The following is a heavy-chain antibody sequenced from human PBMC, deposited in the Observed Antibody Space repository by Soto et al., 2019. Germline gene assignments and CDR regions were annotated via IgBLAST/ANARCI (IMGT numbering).Heavy chain of an antibody. J-gene: IGHJ4*02. CDR2: ISSSGTPI. CDR3: ARDLGHYPIDY. Sequence: QVQLMESGGGSVKPEGSLTLSCAASGFTFSDYYMSWIRQAPGKGLEWLSYISSSGTPIYYADSVKGRFTISRDNSENSLYLQMNSLRAEDTAVYYGARDLGHYPIDYWGQGTLVTVSS. V-gene: IGHV3-11*01. CDR1: GFTFSDYY. D-gene: IGHD4-17*01.